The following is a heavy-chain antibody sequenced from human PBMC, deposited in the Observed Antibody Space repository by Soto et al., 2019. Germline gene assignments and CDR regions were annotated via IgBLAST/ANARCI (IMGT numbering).Heavy chain of an antibody. Sequence: SETLSLTCTVSGGSISSYYWSWIRQPPGKGLEWIGYIYYSGSTNYNPSLKSRVTISVDTSKNQFSLKLSSVTAADTAVYYCARDFYDILTGDAFDIWGQGTMVTVSS. CDR3: ARDFYDILTGDAFDI. CDR1: GGSISSYY. CDR2: IYYSGST. D-gene: IGHD3-9*01. J-gene: IGHJ3*02. V-gene: IGHV4-59*01.